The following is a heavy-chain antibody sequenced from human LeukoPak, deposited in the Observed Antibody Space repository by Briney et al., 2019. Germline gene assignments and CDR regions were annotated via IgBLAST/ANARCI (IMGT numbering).Heavy chain of an antibody. V-gene: IGHV3-74*01. CDR2: ISTDGSST. CDR3: ARPGSSRPDY. CDR1: GFTFSNYW. J-gene: IGHJ4*02. Sequence: GGSLRLSCAASGFTFSNYWMHWVCQVPGKGLVWVSRISTDGSSTSYADSVRGRFTISRDNAKNTLYLQMNSLRVEDTAVYYCARPGSSRPDYWGQGTLVTVSS. D-gene: IGHD3-10*01.